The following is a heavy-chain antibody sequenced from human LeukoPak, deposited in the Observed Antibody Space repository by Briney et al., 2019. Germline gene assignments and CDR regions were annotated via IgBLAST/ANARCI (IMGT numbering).Heavy chain of an antibody. CDR2: ISYDGSNK. D-gene: IGHD2-2*01. V-gene: IGHV3-30*18. Sequence: GRSLRLSCAASGFTFSSYGMHWVRQAPGKGLEWVAVISYDGSNKYYADSVKGRFTISRDNSKNTLYLQMNSLRAEDTAVYYCAKDGYRYCSSTSCFYFDYWGQGTLVTVSS. CDR3: AKDGYRYCSSTSCFYFDY. J-gene: IGHJ4*02. CDR1: GFTFSSYG.